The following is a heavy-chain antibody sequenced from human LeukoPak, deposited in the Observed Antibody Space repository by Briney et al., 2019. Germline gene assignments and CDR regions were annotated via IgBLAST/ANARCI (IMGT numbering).Heavy chain of an antibody. Sequence: GGSLRLSCEASGFIFSDYNMNWVRQAPGKGLEWLSYIDSSSSTIYYADSVKGRFTISRDNAKNSLYLQMNSLRAEDTALYYCAKDRAVAGPSGMDVWGQGTTVTVSS. V-gene: IGHV3-48*04. CDR2: IDSSSSTI. CDR1: GFIFSDYN. J-gene: IGHJ6*02. D-gene: IGHD6-19*01. CDR3: AKDRAVAGPSGMDV.